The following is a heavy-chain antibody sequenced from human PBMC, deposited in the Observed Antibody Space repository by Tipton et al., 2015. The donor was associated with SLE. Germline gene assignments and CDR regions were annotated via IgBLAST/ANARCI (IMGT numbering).Heavy chain of an antibody. J-gene: IGHJ3*02. V-gene: IGHV2-70*20. CDR3: ARILRVQGVTTADAFDI. D-gene: IGHD3-10*01. CDR1: GFSLSTSGMC. CDR2: IDWDDDK. Sequence: LAKPTQTLTLTCTFSGFSLSTSGMCVSWVRQPPGKALEWLALIDWDDDKYYSTSLKTRLTISKDTSKNQVVLTMTNMDPVDTATYYCARILRVQGVTTADAFDIWGQGTMVTVSS.